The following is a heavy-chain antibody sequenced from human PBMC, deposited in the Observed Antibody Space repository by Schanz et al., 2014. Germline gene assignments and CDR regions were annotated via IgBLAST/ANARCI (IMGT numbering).Heavy chain of an antibody. Sequence: QVQLVESGGGVVQPGRSLRLSCAASGFNISTYGMHWVRQAPGKGLEWVAVIWYDGSKKYYADSVKGRFTISRDNSKNTLFLQMDSLRVEDTAVYYCMAMGRNTSHYFDHWGQGTLVTVSS. CDR2: IWYDGSKK. D-gene: IGHD1-1*01. CDR3: MAMGRNTSHYFDH. CDR1: GFNISTYG. V-gene: IGHV3-33*01. J-gene: IGHJ4*01.